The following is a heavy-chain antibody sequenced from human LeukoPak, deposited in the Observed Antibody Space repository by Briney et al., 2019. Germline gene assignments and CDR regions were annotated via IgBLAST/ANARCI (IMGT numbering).Heavy chain of an antibody. V-gene: IGHV3-30*18. Sequence: GRSLRLSCAASGFTFNNFGMRCVRQAPGKGLEWVAFISEDGSNEKYADSVKGRFTISRDNSNKTLSLQMNSLRVEDTGVYYCAKDRETTSSGTIDYWGQGTLVTVSS. CDR3: AKDRETTSSGTIDY. D-gene: IGHD6-13*01. J-gene: IGHJ4*02. CDR1: GFTFNNFG. CDR2: ISEDGSNE.